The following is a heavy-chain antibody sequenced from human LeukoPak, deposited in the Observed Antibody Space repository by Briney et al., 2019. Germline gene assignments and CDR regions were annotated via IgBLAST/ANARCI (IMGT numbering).Heavy chain of an antibody. D-gene: IGHD4-23*01. J-gene: IGHJ4*02. CDR3: ARGRWTRHFDC. CDR2: IYYSGST. CDR1: GGSISSSSYY. Sequence: SETLSLTCTVSGGSISSSSYYWGWIRQPPGKGLEWIGSIYYSGSTYYNPSLKSRVTISVDTSKNQFSLKLSSVTAADTAVYYCARGRWTRHFDCWGQGTLVTVSS. V-gene: IGHV4-39*01.